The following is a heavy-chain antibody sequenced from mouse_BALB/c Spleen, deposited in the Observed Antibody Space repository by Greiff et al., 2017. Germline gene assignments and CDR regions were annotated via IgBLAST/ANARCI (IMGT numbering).Heavy chain of an antibody. CDR1: GYTFTDYN. J-gene: IGHJ2*01. Sequence: VQLQQSGPELVKPGASVKIPCKASGYTFTDYNMDWVKQSHGKSLEWIGDINPNNGGTIYNQKFKGKATLTVDKSSSTAYMELRSLTSEDTAVYYCARGRQLGLRYFDYWGQGTTLTVSS. CDR3: ARGRQLGLRYFDY. CDR2: INPNNGGT. V-gene: IGHV1-18*01. D-gene: IGHD3-2*01.